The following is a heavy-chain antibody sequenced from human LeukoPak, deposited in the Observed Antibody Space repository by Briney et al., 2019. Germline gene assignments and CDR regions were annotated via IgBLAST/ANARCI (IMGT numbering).Heavy chain of an antibody. V-gene: IGHV4-59*08. CDR2: IFYSGST. CDR1: GGSINNFY. CDR3: ARTGYYASGSSYYYGMDV. Sequence: PSETLSLTCTVSGGSINNFYWSWIRQPPGKGLEWIGYIFYSGSTNYNPSLESRVTISIDTSKSQFSLKVNSLTAADTAVYYCARTGYYASGSSYYYGMDVWGQETTVTVSS. J-gene: IGHJ6*02. D-gene: IGHD3-10*01.